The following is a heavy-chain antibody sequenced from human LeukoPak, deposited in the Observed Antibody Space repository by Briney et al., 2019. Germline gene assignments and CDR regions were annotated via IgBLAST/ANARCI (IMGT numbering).Heavy chain of an antibody. D-gene: IGHD1-26*01. CDR3: GRQGYTASYYFVDY. CDR1: AGSINSYY. J-gene: IGHJ4*02. Sequence: NPSETLSLTCTVSAGSINSYYWGWVRQPAGKGLEWIGRIYTTGATNYSPSLKSRLTMSVDTSKNQFSLRLRSVTAADTAVYYCGRQGYTASYYFVDYWSLGTLVTVSS. V-gene: IGHV4-4*07. CDR2: IYTTGAT.